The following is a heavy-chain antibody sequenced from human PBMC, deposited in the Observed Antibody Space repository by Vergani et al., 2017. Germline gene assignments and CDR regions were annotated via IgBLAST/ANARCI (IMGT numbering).Heavy chain of an antibody. D-gene: IGHD6-13*01. CDR3: AGDKEMKAAAGWFNYYYYGMDV. J-gene: IGHJ6*02. V-gene: IGHV3-30-3*01. Sequence: QVQLVESGGGVVQPGRSLRLSCAASGFTFSSYAMHWVRQAPGKGLEWVAVISYDGSNKYYADSVKGRFTMSRDNSKNTLYLQMNSLRAEDTAVYYCAGDKEMKAAAGWFNYYYYGMDVWGQGTTVTVSS. CDR1: GFTFSSYA. CDR2: ISYDGSNK.